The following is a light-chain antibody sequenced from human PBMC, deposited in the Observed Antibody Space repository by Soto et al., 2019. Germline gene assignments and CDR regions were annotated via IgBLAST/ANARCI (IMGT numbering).Light chain of an antibody. Sequence: DIQMTQSPSSLSASVGDRVTITCRASQNIRNFLNWYQQKPGKAPKLLIYAASSLHSGVPSGFSGSGSGTDFTLTISSLQPEDFATYSCQQTYRTPLTFGGGTKVDIK. J-gene: IGKJ4*01. CDR3: QQTYRTPLT. CDR1: QNIRNF. V-gene: IGKV1-39*01. CDR2: AAS.